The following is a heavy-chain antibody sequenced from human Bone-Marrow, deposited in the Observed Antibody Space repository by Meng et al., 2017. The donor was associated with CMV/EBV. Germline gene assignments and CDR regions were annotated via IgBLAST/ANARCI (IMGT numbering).Heavy chain of an antibody. CDR2: ISAHNGNT. D-gene: IGHD1-1*01. V-gene: IGHV1-18*01. Sequence: ASVKVSCKASGGTFSSYAISWVRQAPGQGLEWMGWISAHNGNTRYTQKFQGRVTMTTDTSTKTAYMELRSLRSDDTAVYFCARGGAFTVTTHFDYWGQGTLVTVSS. CDR1: GGTFSSYA. CDR3: ARGGAFTVTTHFDY. J-gene: IGHJ4*02.